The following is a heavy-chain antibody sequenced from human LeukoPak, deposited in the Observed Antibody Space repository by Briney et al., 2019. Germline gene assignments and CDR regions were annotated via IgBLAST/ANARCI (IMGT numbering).Heavy chain of an antibody. J-gene: IGHJ3*02. V-gene: IGHV4-59*08. CDR3: ASRILAGAFAFDI. CDR1: GGSISSYY. Sequence: SETLSLTCTVSGGSISSYYWSWIRQPPGKGLEWIGYIYYSGSTNYNPSLKSRVTISVDTSKNQFSLKLSSVTAADTAVYYCASRILAGAFAFDIWGQGTMVTVSS. CDR2: IYYSGST. D-gene: IGHD3-9*01.